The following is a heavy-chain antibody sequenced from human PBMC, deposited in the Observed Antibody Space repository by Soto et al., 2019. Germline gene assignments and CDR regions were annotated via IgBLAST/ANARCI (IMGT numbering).Heavy chain of an antibody. CDR1: GYTFTGYY. D-gene: IGHD3-3*01. V-gene: IGHV1-2*02. J-gene: IGHJ6*02. Sequence: ASVKVSCKASGYTFTGYYMHWVRQAPGQGLERMGWINPNSGGTNYAQKFQGRVTMTRDTSISTAYMELSRPRSDDTAVYYCTRDGGRYYAMDVWGQGTTVTVSS. CDR2: INPNSGGT. CDR3: TRDGGRYYAMDV.